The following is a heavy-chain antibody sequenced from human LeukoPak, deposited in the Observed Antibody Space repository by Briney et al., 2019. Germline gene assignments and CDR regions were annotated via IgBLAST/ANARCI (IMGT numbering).Heavy chain of an antibody. D-gene: IGHD5-12*01. J-gene: IGHJ4*02. CDR2: INPGDSDT. Sequence: GESLKISCKASGYSFTTYWIGWVRQKPEKGLEWMGIINPGDSDTRYSPSFQGQVTISVDKSINTAYLQWSSLKASDTAMYYCARRSGYDRPLDWGQGTLVTVSS. CDR1: GYSFTTYW. V-gene: IGHV5-51*01. CDR3: ARRSGYDRPLD.